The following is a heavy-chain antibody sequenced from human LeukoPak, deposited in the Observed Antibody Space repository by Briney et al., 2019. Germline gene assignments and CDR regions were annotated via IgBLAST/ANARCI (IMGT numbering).Heavy chain of an antibody. J-gene: IGHJ5*02. Sequence: TSETLSLTCTVSGGSISSYYWTWIRQSAGKGLEWIGRINTSGSTDYNPSLRSRVTMSVNTSKNQFSLNLTSVTAADTAVYSCAREGGDTRWLDPWGQGTLVTVSS. D-gene: IGHD6-25*01. V-gene: IGHV4-4*07. CDR1: GGSISSYY. CDR2: INTSGST. CDR3: AREGGDTRWLDP.